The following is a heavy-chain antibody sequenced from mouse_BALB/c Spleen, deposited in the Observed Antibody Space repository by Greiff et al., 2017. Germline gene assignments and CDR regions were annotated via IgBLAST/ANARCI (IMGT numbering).Heavy chain of an antibody. V-gene: IGHV5-12-1*01. CDR1: GFAFSSYD. J-gene: IGHJ2*01. CDR3: ARRDYRYDGDY. Sequence: EVQGVESGGGLVKPGGSLKLSCAASGFAFSSYDMSWVRQTPEKRLEWVAYISSGGGSTYYPDTVKGRFTISRDNAKNTLYLQMSSLKSEDTAMYYCARRDYRYDGDYWGQGTTLTVSS. CDR2: ISSGGGST. D-gene: IGHD2-14*01.